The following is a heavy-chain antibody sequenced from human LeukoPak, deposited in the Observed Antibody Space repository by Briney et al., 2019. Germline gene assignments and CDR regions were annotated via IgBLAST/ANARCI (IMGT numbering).Heavy chain of an antibody. D-gene: IGHD3-3*01. CDR2: IYTSGST. J-gene: IGHJ5*02. CDR1: GGSISSYY. V-gene: IGHV4-4*07. CDR3: ASTPYYYFWSGNWFDP. Sequence: PSETLSLTCTVSGGSISSYYWSWLRQPAGKGLEWIGRIYTSGSTNYNPSLKSRVTMSVNTSKNQFSLKLSSVTAADTAVYYCASTPYYYFWSGNWFDPWGQGTLVTVSS.